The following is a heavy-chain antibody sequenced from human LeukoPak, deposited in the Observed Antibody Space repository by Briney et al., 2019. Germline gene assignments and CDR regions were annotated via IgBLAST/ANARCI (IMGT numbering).Heavy chain of an antibody. CDR1: GGSISSNNW. D-gene: IGHD1-7*01. Sequence: SGTLSLTCAVSGGSISSNNWWSWVRQPPGKGLEWIGEIFHSGSTNYNPSLKSRVTISVDKSKNQFSLKLNSVTAADTAVYYCASTINYANYYYYGMDVWGQGTTVTVSS. J-gene: IGHJ6*02. CDR3: ASTINYANYYYYGMDV. V-gene: IGHV4-4*02. CDR2: IFHSGST.